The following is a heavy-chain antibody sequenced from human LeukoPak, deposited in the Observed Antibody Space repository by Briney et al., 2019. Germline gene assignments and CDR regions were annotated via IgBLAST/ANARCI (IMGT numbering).Heavy chain of an antibody. CDR2: IGTSGSYI. CDR3: AKEGGVYSTPYYMDV. V-gene: IGHV3-21*01. Sequence: GGSLRLSCAASGFTFSSYSINWVRQAPGKGLEWVSSIGTSGSYIYYTDSVKGRFTISRDNAKNSLYLQMNSLRAEDTAVYYCAKEGGVYSTPYYMDVWGKGTTVTVSS. CDR1: GFTFSSYS. J-gene: IGHJ6*03. D-gene: IGHD1-26*01.